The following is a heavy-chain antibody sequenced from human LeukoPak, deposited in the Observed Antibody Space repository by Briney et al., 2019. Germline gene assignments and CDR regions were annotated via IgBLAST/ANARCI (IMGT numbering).Heavy chain of an antibody. CDR2: INPNSGGT. CDR3: ARDLWDGGNSETSDY. D-gene: IGHD4-23*01. V-gene: IGHV1-2*02. CDR1: GYTFTGYY. Sequence: GASVKVSCKASGYTFTGYYMHWVRQAPGQGLEWMGWINPNSGGTNYAQKFQGRVTMTRDTSISTAYMELSRLRSDDTAVYYCARDLWDGGNSETSDYWGQGTLVTVSS. J-gene: IGHJ4*02.